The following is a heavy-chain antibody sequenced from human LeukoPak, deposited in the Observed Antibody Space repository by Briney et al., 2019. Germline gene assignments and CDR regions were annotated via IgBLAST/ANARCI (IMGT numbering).Heavy chain of an antibody. CDR1: GITLSNYG. D-gene: IGHD3-22*01. CDR2: ISDSGGGT. V-gene: IGHV3-23*01. J-gene: IGHJ4*02. CDR3: AKRGVVIRVILVGFHKEAYYFDS. Sequence: PGGSLRLSCAVSGITLSNYGMSWVRQAPGKGLGWVAGISDSGGGTNYADSVKGRFTISRDNPKNTLYLQMNSLRAEDTAVYFCAKRGVVIRVILVGFHKEAYYFDSWGQGALVTVSS.